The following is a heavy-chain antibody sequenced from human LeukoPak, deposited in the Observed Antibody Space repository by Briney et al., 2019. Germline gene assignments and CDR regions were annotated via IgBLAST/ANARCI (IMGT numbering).Heavy chain of an antibody. J-gene: IGHJ4*02. CDR1: GFTFSSYA. D-gene: IGHD3-22*01. Sequence: GGSLRLSCAASGFTFSSYAMSWVRQAPGKGLEWVSAISGSGGSTYYADSVKGRFTISRDNSENTLYLQMNSLRAEDTAVYYCARPVPDYYDSSGYYFYFDYWGQGTLVTVSS. CDR3: ARPVPDYYDSSGYYFYFDY. V-gene: IGHV3-23*01. CDR2: ISGSGGST.